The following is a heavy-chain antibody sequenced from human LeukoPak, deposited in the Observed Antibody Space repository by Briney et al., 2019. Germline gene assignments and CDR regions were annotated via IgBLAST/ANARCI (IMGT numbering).Heavy chain of an antibody. CDR2: ISYDGSNK. Sequence: GGSLRLSCAASGFTFSSYAMHWVRQAPGKGQEWVAVISYDGSNKYYADSVKGRFTISRDNSKNTLYLQMNSLRAEDTAVYYCAKDRGCSGGSCYYYYGMDVWGQGTTVTVSS. CDR1: GFTFSSYA. CDR3: AKDRGCSGGSCYYYYGMDV. D-gene: IGHD2-15*01. V-gene: IGHV3-30-3*01. J-gene: IGHJ6*02.